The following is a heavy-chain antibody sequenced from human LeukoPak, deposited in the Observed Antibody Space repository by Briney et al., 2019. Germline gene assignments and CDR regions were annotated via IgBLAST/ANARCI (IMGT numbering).Heavy chain of an antibody. CDR3: AKYTSGTSYRGLDQ. V-gene: IGHV3-30*18. CDR1: GLTFSTYG. CDR2: ISYDGSKT. Sequence: GGSLRLSCAASGLTFSTYGMHWVRQAPGKGLEWVAVISYDGSKTYYAESVKGRFTISRDNSKNTVYLQMNSLRAEDTAVYSCAKYTSGTSYRGLDQWGQGTLVTVSS. J-gene: IGHJ4*02. D-gene: IGHD3-10*01.